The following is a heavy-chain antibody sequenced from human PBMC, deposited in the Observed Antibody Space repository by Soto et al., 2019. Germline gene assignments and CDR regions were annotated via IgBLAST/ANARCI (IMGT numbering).Heavy chain of an antibody. CDR3: ARAGYSYASPYDGMDV. CDR1: GYTFTSYP. CDR2: IDAGNGNT. D-gene: IGHD5-18*01. J-gene: IGHJ6*02. V-gene: IGHV1-3*01. Sequence: ASVKVSCKASGYTFTSYPTHWVRQAPGQRLEWMGWIDAGNGNTKYSQKFRGRVTFTTDTSASTAYMDLSSLRSEDTAVYYCARAGYSYASPYDGMDVRGHGTTVTASS.